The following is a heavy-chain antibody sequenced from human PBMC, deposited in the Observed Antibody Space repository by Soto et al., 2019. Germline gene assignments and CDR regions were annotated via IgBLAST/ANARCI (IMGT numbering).Heavy chain of an antibody. V-gene: IGHV1-69*12. D-gene: IGHD5-18*01. CDR1: GGTFSSYA. J-gene: IGHJ6*02. CDR2: IIPIFGTA. Sequence: QVQLVQSGAEVKKPGSSVKVSCKASGGTFSSYAISWVRQAPGQGLEWMGGIIPIFGTANYAQKFQGRVTITADETTSPAYMELSSLRSEDTAVYYRARSDGTAMVYYYYYGMDVWGQGTTVTVSS. CDR3: ARSDGTAMVYYYYYGMDV.